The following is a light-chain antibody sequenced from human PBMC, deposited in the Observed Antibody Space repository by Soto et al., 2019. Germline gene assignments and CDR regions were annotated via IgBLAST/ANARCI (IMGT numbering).Light chain of an antibody. CDR1: QNVGSN. J-gene: IGKJ2*01. CDR3: QHYDVYPYA. V-gene: IGKV1-5*03. Sequence: DIQMTQSPSTLSASVGDRVTISCRASQNVGSNLAWYQQKPGKVPKLLIFQASTLEPGVPSRFSGSGSGTEFILSISSLQPDDFATYYCQHYDVYPYAFGQGTKVEIK. CDR2: QAS.